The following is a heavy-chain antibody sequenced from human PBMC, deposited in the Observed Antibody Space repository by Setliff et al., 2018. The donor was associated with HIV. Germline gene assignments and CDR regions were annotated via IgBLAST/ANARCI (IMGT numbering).Heavy chain of an antibody. V-gene: IGHV1-2*02. CDR3: ARGASSYDYGDYRVLVY. CDR2: INPKSGGT. Sequence: ASVKVSCKTSGYTFTGYYMHWVRQAPGQGLEWKGWINPKSGGTKYAQKFQARVTMTRDTSISTAYMELSRLRSDDTAVYYCARGASSYDYGDYRVLVYWGQGSLVTVSS. J-gene: IGHJ4*02. D-gene: IGHD4-17*01. CDR1: GYTFTGYY.